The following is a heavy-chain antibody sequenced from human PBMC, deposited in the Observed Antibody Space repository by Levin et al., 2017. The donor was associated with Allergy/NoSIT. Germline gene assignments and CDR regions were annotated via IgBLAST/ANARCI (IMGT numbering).Heavy chain of an antibody. J-gene: IGHJ6*03. Sequence: SETLSLTCSVSGASISRGFYYWSWIRQPAGEGLEWIGRIYVTGSTTYSPSLKSRVTISLDRSKDQVSLKINSVTAADTAVYYCARDLGGFSGYKPYCYMAVWGKGTTVTVSS. CDR2: IYVTGST. V-gene: IGHV4-61*02. D-gene: IGHD5-12*01. CDR3: ARDLGGFSGYKPYCYMAV. CDR1: GASISRGFYY.